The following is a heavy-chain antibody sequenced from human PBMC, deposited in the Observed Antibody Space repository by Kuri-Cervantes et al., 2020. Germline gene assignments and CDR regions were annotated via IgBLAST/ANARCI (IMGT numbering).Heavy chain of an antibody. V-gene: IGHV3-9*01. CDR1: GFTFDDYA. J-gene: IGHJ6*02. Sequence: SPKISCAASGFTFDDYAMHWVRQAPGKGLEWVSGISWNSGSIGYAGSVKGRFTISRDNSKNTLYLQMNSLRAEDTAVYYCARGYYYYGMDVWGQGTTVTVSS. CDR2: ISWNSGSI. CDR3: ARGYYYYGMDV.